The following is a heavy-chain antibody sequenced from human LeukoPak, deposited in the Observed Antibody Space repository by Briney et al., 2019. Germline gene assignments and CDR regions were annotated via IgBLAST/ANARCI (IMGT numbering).Heavy chain of an antibody. J-gene: IGHJ4*02. V-gene: IGHV1-69*01. CDR3: ARGGVEASPKNDSSGYYPPFDY. CDR1: GGTFSSYA. CDR2: IIPIFGTA. Sequence: SVKVSCKASGGTFSSYAISWVRQAPGQGLEWMGGIIPIFGTANYAQKFQGRVTITADESTSTAYMELSSLRSEDTAVYYCARGGVEASPKNDSSGYYPPFDYWGQGTLVTVSS. D-gene: IGHD3-22*01.